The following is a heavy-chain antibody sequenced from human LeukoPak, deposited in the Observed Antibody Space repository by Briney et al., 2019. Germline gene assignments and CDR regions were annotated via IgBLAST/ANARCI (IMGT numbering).Heavy chain of an antibody. D-gene: IGHD3-22*01. J-gene: IGHJ4*02. Sequence: GGSLRLSCAASGFTFSDYYMSWIRQAPGKGLEWVSYISSSGSTIYYAGSVKGRFTISRDNAKNSLYLQMNSLRAEDTAVYYCARAHNYYDFTRFPDYWGQGTLVTVSS. CDR3: ARAHNYYDFTRFPDY. V-gene: IGHV3-11*01. CDR1: GFTFSDYY. CDR2: ISSSGSTI.